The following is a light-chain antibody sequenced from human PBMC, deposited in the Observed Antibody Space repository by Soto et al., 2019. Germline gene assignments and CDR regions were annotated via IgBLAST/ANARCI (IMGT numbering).Light chain of an antibody. Sequence: DIQMTQSPSSLSASVGDRVTITCRASQSISNYLNWYQQKPGKAPGLLIYAASRLQSGVPSRFSGSGSGTDFTLTISSLPPEDFATYYCQQSYSTPRLTFGGGTKVEI. J-gene: IGKJ4*01. CDR3: QQSYSTPRLT. V-gene: IGKV1-39*01. CDR2: AAS. CDR1: QSISNY.